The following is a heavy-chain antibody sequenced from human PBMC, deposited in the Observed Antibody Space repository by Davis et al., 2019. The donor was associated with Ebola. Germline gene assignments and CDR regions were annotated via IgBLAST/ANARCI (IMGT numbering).Heavy chain of an antibody. J-gene: IGHJ4*02. Sequence: GGSLRLSCAASGFTFSTYAMGWVRQAPGKGLEWVSDISSGGGAPYYADSVKGRFTTFRDNPKNTLYLQMNSLRADDTAVYYCAKQRGVGAIDYDYWGRGTVVTVSP. D-gene: IGHD1-26*01. CDR2: ISSGGGAP. V-gene: IGHV3-23*01. CDR1: GFTFSTYA. CDR3: AKQRGVGAIDYDY.